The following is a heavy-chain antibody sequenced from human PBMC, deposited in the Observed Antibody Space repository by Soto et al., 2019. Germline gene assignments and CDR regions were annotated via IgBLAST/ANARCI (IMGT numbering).Heavy chain of an antibody. Sequence: PSVPQCLSCTVARGSSGDHGGSWIRQNPGKGLEWICYIYYSGSTNYNPSLRSRVSMSVDTSKNQFSLKVSSVTAADSAVYFCARENSGNLAPGPHLCGQG. D-gene: IGHD5-12*01. CDR3: ARENSGNLAPGPHL. J-gene: IGHJ3*01. CDR2: IYYSGST. CDR1: RGSSGDHG. V-gene: IGHV4-59*11.